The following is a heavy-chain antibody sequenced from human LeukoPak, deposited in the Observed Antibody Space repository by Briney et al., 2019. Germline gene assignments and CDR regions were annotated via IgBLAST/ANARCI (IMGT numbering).Heavy chain of an antibody. CDR2: IYYSGST. V-gene: IGHV4-39*01. CDR3: ASPPPSEWELLDPRVYFDY. CDR1: GGSISSSSYY. J-gene: IGHJ4*02. Sequence: SETLSLTCTVSGGSISSSSYYWGWIRQPPGKGLEWIGSIYYSGSTYYNLSLKSRVTISVDTSKNQFSLKLSSVTAADTAVYYCASPPPSEWELLDPRVYFDYWGQGTLVTVSS. D-gene: IGHD1-26*01.